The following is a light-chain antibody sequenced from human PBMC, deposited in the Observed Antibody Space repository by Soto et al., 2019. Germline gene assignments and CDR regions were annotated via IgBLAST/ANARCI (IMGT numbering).Light chain of an antibody. CDR1: SSDVGTYNY. CDR2: DVF. CDR3: CSSGGSPTYV. J-gene: IGLJ1*01. V-gene: IGLV2-11*01. Sequence: QSALTQPRSVSGSPGQSVTISCTGTSSDVGTYNYVSWHQQHPGKAPKLVIYDVFQRPSGVPDRFSGSKSGNTASLTISGLKVEDEADYYCCSSGGSPTYVFGTGTKLTVL.